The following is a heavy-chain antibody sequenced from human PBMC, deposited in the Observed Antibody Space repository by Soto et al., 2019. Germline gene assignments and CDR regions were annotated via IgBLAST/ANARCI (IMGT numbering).Heavy chain of an antibody. CDR1: GFTFSDYY. CDR3: AGKQWEPSGNYYFDY. D-gene: IGHD1-26*01. J-gene: IGHJ4*02. V-gene: IGHV3-11*06. Sequence: QVQLVESGGGLVKPGGSLRLSCATSGFTFSDYYMSWVRQAPGKGLEWVSYISSSSTYTNYADSVKARFTIPRDNAKNSLYLQMNSLRAEDTAVYYCAGKQWEPSGNYYFDYWGQGTLVTVSS. CDR2: ISSSSTYT.